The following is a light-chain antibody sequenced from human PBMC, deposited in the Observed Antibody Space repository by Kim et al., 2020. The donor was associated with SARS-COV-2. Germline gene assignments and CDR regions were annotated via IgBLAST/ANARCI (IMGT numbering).Light chain of an antibody. CDR1: SSNIENNY. CDR3: ETWDTTLSAVV. CDR2: END. Sequence: QSVLTQPPSVSAASGQKVTISCSGGSSNIENNYVSWYQQFPGTAPKLVIFENDKRLSGVPDRFSGSKSGPSATLGITGLQTGDEADYYCETWDTTLSAVVFGGGTQLTVL. J-gene: IGLJ2*01. V-gene: IGLV1-51*01.